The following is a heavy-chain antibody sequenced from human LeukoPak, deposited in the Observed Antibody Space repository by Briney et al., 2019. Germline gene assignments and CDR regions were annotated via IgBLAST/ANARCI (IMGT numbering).Heavy chain of an antibody. CDR2: IIPILGIA. CDR1: GGTFSSYA. V-gene: IGHV1-69*04. D-gene: IGHD3-22*01. J-gene: IGHJ4*02. CDR3: ARAGGMHYYYDSSAIYGFDY. Sequence: GASVKVSCKASGGTFSSYAISWVRQAPGQGLEWMGRIIPILGIANYAQKFQGRVTITADKSTSTAYMELSSLRSEDTAVYYCARAGGMHYYYDSSAIYGFDYWGQGTLVTVSS.